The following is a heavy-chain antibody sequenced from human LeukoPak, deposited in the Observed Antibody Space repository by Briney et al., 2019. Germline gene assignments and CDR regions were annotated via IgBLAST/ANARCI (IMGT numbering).Heavy chain of an antibody. J-gene: IGHJ4*02. CDR2: ISYDGSNK. CDR3: AKDSAHYGLFDY. Sequence: GGSLRLSCAASGFTFSSYAMHWVRQAPGKGLEWVAVISYDGSNKYYADSVKGRFTISRDNSKNTLYLQMNSLRAEDTAVYYCAKDSAHYGLFDYWGQGTLVTVSS. D-gene: IGHD3-10*01. V-gene: IGHV3-30*04. CDR1: GFTFSSYA.